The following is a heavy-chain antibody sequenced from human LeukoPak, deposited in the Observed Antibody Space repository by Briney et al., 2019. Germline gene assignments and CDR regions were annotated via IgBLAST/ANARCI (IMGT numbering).Heavy chain of an antibody. V-gene: IGHV3-21*01. D-gene: IGHD1-26*01. CDR2: ISSSSSTYI. CDR3: ARKGATTSASHFDY. CDR1: GFTFSSYS. J-gene: IGHJ4*02. Sequence: GGSLRLSCAASGFTFSSYSMNRVRQAPGKGLEWVSSISSSSSTYIHYADALKGRFTISRDNAKNSLFLKMNSLRAEDTAVYYCARKGATTSASHFDYWGQGTLVTVSS.